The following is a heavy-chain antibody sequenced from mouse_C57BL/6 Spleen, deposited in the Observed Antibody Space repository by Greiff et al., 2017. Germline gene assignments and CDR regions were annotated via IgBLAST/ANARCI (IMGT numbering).Heavy chain of an antibody. CDR3: ARAAHAPYYFDY. Sequence: VTLVESGAELVKPGASVKISCKASGYAFSSYWMNWVKQRPGQGLEWIGQIYPGDGATNYNRKFKGKATLTADKSSSTAYMQLSSLTSEASAVYCFARAAHAPYYFDYWGQGTTRTVSS. CDR1: GYAFSSYW. J-gene: IGHJ2*01. CDR2: IYPGDGAT. D-gene: IGHD6-1*01. V-gene: IGHV1-80*01.